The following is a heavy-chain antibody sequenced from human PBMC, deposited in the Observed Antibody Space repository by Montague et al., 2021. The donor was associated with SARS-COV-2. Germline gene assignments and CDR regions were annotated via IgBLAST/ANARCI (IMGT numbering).Heavy chain of an antibody. Sequence: SLRLSCAASGFTFSSYSMNWVRQAPGKGLEWVSSISSSSSYIYYADSVKGRLTISRDNAKNSLYLQMNSLRAEDTAVYYCARDHDYGDYSVGWFDPWGQGTLVTVSS. CDR3: ARDHDYGDYSVGWFDP. CDR2: ISSSSSYI. J-gene: IGHJ5*02. D-gene: IGHD4-17*01. V-gene: IGHV3-21*01. CDR1: GFTFSSYS.